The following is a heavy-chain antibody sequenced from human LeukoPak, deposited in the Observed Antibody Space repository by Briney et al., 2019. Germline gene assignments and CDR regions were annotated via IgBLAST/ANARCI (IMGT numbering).Heavy chain of an antibody. D-gene: IGHD2-21*02. CDR3: ARHFPYCGGDCPYYYMDV. CDR2: IYSSETT. CDR1: GASISSDY. V-gene: IGHV4-4*09. J-gene: IGHJ6*03. Sequence: PSETLSLTCSVSGASISSDYWSWIRQPPGKGLEWIGNIYSSETTNHNPSLRSRATISGDTSKNHFSLKLSTVTAADTAVYYCARHFPYCGGDCPYYYMDVWGKGTTVTVSS.